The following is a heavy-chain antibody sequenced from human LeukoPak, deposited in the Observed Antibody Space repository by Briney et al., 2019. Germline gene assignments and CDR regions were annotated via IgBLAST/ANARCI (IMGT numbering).Heavy chain of an antibody. CDR3: AAVLTTGGSYFDY. D-gene: IGHD1-26*01. CDR1: GFTFTSST. CDR2: IVVGSGNT. V-gene: IGHV1-58*02. J-gene: IGHJ4*02. Sequence: SVTVSFKASGFTFTSSTMQWVRQTRGQRVEWIGWIVVGSGNTNYAQKFRERVTITRDMSTSTAYMELSSLRSEDTAVYYCAAVLTTGGSYFDYWGQGTLVTVSS.